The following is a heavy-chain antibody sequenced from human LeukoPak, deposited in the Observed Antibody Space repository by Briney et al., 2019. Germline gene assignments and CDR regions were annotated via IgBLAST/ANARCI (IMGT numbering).Heavy chain of an antibody. D-gene: IGHD2/OR15-2a*01. Sequence: SVKVSCKASGGTFSSHTISWVRQAPGQGLEWMGRIIPILGIANYAQKFQGRVTITADKSTSTAYMELSSLRSEDTAVYYCARDPRTTRDWEDWGQGTLVTVSS. CDR2: IIPILGIA. J-gene: IGHJ4*02. CDR3: ARDPRTTRDWED. CDR1: GGTFSSHT. V-gene: IGHV1-69*04.